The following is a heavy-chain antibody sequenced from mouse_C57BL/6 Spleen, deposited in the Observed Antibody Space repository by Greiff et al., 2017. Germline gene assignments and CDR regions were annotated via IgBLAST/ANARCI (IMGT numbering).Heavy chain of an antibody. J-gene: IGHJ3*01. CDR1: GFTFSDYG. V-gene: IGHV5-17*01. D-gene: IGHD2-4*01. Sequence: EVMLVESGGGLVKPGGSLKLSCAASGFTFSDYGMHWVRQAPEKGLEWVAYISSGSSTIYYADTVKGRFTISRDNAKNTLSLQMTSLRSEDTAMYYCASPSLFYDYDVFAYWGQGTLVTVSA. CDR2: ISSGSSTI. CDR3: ASPSLFYDYDVFAY.